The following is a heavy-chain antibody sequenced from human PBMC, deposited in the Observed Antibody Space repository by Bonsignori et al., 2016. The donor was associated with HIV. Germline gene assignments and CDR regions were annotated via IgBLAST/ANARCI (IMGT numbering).Heavy chain of an antibody. CDR3: ARERSWGLDAFDI. Sequence: WVRQAPGQGLEWMGIINPSGGSTSYAQKFQGRVTMTRDTSTSTVYMELSSLRSEDTAVYYCARERSWGLDAFDIRGQGTMVTVSS. J-gene: IGHJ3*02. V-gene: IGHV1-46*01. D-gene: IGHD7-27*01. CDR2: INPSGGST.